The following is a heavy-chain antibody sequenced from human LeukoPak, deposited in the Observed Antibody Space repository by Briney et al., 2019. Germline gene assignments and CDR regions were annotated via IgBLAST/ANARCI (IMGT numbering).Heavy chain of an antibody. CDR1: GFTFSNYN. CDR2: ISGSGGST. CDR3: AKDQLERRAYYFDY. V-gene: IGHV3-23*01. J-gene: IGHJ4*02. D-gene: IGHD1-1*01. Sequence: PGGSLRLSCAASGFTFSNYNMNWVRQAPGRGLEWVSAISGSGGSTYYADSVKARFTISRDNSKNTLYLQMNNLRAEDTAIYYCAKDQLERRAYYFDYWGQGTLVTVSS.